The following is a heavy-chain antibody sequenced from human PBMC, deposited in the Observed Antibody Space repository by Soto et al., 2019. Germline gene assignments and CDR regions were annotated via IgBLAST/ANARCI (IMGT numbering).Heavy chain of an antibody. D-gene: IGHD3-10*01. CDR2: IYYSGST. V-gene: IGHV4-31*03. CDR1: GGSISSGGYY. Sequence: QVQLQESGPGLVKPSQTLSLTCTVSGGSISSGGYYWSWIRQHPGKGLEWIGYIYYSGSTYYNPSLKSRVTISVDTSKNQFSLKLSSVTAADTAVYECARARSWGTMVRGVIFFDYWGQGTLVTDSS. CDR3: ARARSWGTMVRGVIFFDY. J-gene: IGHJ4*02.